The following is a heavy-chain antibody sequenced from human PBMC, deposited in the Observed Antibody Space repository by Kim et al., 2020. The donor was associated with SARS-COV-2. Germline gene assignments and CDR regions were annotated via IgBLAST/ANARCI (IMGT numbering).Heavy chain of an antibody. CDR3: TSHTMIVVVIPTGPSNAFDI. J-gene: IGHJ3*02. D-gene: IGHD3-22*01. CDR2: IRSKAYGGTT. V-gene: IGHV3-49*03. CDR1: GFTFGDYA. Sequence: GGSLRLSCTASGFTFGDYAMSWFRQAPGKGLEWVGFIRSKAYGGTTEYAASVKGRFTISRDDSKSIAYLQMNSLKTEDTAVYYCTSHTMIVVVIPTGPSNAFDIWGQGTMVTVSS.